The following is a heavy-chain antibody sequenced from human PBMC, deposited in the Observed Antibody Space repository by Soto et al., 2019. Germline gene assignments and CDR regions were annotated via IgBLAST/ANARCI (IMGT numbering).Heavy chain of an antibody. CDR3: ARASVYYGSGSYISY. CDR1: GGTFSSYA. CDR2: IIPIFGTA. V-gene: IGHV1-69*13. J-gene: IGHJ4*02. Sequence: SVKVSCKASGGTFSSYAISWVRQAPGQGLEWMGGIIPIFGTANYAQKFQGRVTITADESTSTAYMELSSLRSEDTAVYYCARASVYYGSGSYISYWGQGTLVTVSS. D-gene: IGHD3-10*01.